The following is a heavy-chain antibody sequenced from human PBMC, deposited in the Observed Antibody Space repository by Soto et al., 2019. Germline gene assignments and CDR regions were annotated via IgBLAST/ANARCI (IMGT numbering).Heavy chain of an antibody. Sequence: QLQLQESGSGLVKPSQTLSLTCAVSGGSISSGGYSWSWIRQPPGKGLEWIGYTYHSGSTYYNPGFQRGVTVAVHRSKSQSSPKRSCVTVADPAVYYCARVPGPWAQGTLDTVSS. CDR2: TYHSGST. CDR1: GGSISSGGYS. V-gene: IGHV4-30-2*01. CDR3: ARVPGP. J-gene: IGHJ5*02.